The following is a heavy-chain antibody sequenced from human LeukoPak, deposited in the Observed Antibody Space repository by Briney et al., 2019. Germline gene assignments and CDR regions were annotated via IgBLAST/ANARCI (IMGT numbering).Heavy chain of an antibody. CDR3: ARGSYSYYGYFDS. CDR2: IYHSGTT. J-gene: IGHJ4*02. CDR1: GYSISGGYY. Sequence: SETLSLTRTVSGYSISGGYYWGWIRQPPGKGLEWIGIIYHSGTTYYNPSLKSRVTISVDTSKNQFSLKLSSVTAADTAVYYCARGSYSYYGYFDSWGQGPLVTVSS. V-gene: IGHV4-38-2*02. D-gene: IGHD4-11*01.